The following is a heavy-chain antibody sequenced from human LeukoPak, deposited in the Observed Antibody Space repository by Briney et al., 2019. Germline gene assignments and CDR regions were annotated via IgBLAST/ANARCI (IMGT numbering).Heavy chain of an antibody. CDR2: ISGSSTMI. D-gene: IGHD5-18*01. CDR1: GFTVGTNY. J-gene: IGHJ4*02. V-gene: IGHV3-48*01. CDR3: AKDVSNTASFDY. Sequence: GGSLRLSCAASGFTVGTNYMSWVRQVPGKGLEWVSYISGSSTMIYYADSVKGRFTISRDNAKNSLYLQMNSLRAEDTAVYYCAKDVSNTASFDYWGQGTLVTVSS.